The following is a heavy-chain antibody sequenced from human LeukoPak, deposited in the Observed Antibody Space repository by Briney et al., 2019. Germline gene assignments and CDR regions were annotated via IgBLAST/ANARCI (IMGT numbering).Heavy chain of an antibody. V-gene: IGHV4-39*07. CDR3: ARGGSGYCSSTSCPYYYYMDV. Sequence: SETLSLTCTVSGGSISSSSYYWGWIRQPPGKGLEWIGSIYYSGSTYYNPSLKSRVTISVDTSKNQFSLKLSSVTAADTAVYYCARGGSGYCSSTSCPYYYYMDVWGKGTTVTVSS. CDR1: GGSISSSSYY. CDR2: IYYSGST. D-gene: IGHD2-2*01. J-gene: IGHJ6*03.